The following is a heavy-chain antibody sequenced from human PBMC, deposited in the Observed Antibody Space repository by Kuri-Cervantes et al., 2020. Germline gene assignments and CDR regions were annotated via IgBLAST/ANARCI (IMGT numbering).Heavy chain of an antibody. J-gene: IGHJ4*02. Sequence: GGSLRLSCAASGFTFSTYSMNWVRQAPGKGLEWVSSISSTSSYIYYTDSVKGRFTISRDNAKNSVFLQMNSLRAEDTAVYYCARDPSTFDYWGQGTLVTVSS. CDR1: GFTFSTYS. CDR2: ISSTSSYI. CDR3: ARDPSTFDY. V-gene: IGHV3-21*01. D-gene: IGHD1-26*01.